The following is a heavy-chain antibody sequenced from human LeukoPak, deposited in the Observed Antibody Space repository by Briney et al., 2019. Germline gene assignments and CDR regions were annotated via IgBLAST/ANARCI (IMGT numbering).Heavy chain of an antibody. V-gene: IGHV3-33*01. CDR2: IAYDGSRA. D-gene: IGHD1-14*01. CDR1: GFTFGGYG. Sequence: GGSLRLSCAESGFTFGGYGMHWFRQTPGKGLEWVAVIAYDGSRAFYADSVRGRFTISRDNSKNTMSVQMDDLRAEDTAVYYCTRYNNDHFDYWGQGTLVTVSS. J-gene: IGHJ4*02. CDR3: TRYNNDHFDY.